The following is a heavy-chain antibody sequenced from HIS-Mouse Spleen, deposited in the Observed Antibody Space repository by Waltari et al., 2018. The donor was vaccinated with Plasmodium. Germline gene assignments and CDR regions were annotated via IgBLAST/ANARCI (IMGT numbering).Heavy chain of an antibody. CDR3: ARVLGYKAAAGTFVEYFQH. V-gene: IGHV1-2*02. J-gene: IGHJ1*01. D-gene: IGHD6-13*01. CDR2: INPNSGGT. CDR1: GYTFTGYY. Sequence: QVQLVQSGAEVKKPGASVKVSCKASGYTFTGYYMHWARTAPGQGLEWMGWINPNSGGTNYAQKFQGRVTMTRDTSISTAYMELSRLRSDDTAVYYCARVLGYKAAAGTFVEYFQHWGQGTLVTVSS.